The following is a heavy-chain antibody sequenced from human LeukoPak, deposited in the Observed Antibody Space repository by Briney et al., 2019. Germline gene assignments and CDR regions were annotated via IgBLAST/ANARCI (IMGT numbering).Heavy chain of an antibody. V-gene: IGHV4-38-2*01. CDR3: ARGALSQYGSGSYYPSHSFDY. CDR1: GYSISSGYY. D-gene: IGHD3-10*01. Sequence: SETLSLTCAVSGYSISSGYYWGWIRQPPGKGLEWVGSIYHSGSTYYNPSLKSRVTISVDTSKNQFSLKLSSVTAADTAVYYCARGALSQYGSGSYYPSHSFDYWGQGTLVTVSS. J-gene: IGHJ4*02. CDR2: IYHSGST.